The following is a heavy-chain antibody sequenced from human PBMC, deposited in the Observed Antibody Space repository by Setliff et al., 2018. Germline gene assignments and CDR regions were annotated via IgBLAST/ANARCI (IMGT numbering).Heavy chain of an antibody. CDR2: INTNTGNP. Sequence: ASVKVSCKASGYTFRSYAMNWVRQAPGQGLEWMGWINTNTGNPTYAQGFTGRFVFSLDTSVSTTYLQISSLKAEDTAVYYCARDSPEMVAPPAAHCFDPWGQGTLVTVSS. CDR1: GYTFRSYA. CDR3: ARDSPEMVAPPAAHCFDP. D-gene: IGHD2-15*01. J-gene: IGHJ5*02. V-gene: IGHV7-4-1*02.